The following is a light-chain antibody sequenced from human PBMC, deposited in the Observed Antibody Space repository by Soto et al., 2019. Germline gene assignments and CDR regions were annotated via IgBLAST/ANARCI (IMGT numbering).Light chain of an antibody. V-gene: IGKV3-20*01. CDR1: QSVSSN. CDR2: GAS. CDR3: QQYGSSST. Sequence: EIVLTQSPATLSLSPGERATLSCRASQSVSSNLAWYQQKPGQAPRLLIYGASTRATGIPDRFSGSGSGTDFILTISRLEPEDFAVYYCQQYGSSSTFGQGTRLEIK. J-gene: IGKJ5*01.